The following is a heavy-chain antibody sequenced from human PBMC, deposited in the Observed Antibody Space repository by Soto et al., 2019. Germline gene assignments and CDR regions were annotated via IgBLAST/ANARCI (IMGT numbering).Heavy chain of an antibody. D-gene: IGHD1-26*01. CDR3: ARHTAEGIFTHRGALGY. CDR2: ISYDGSGK. Sequence: QVQLVESGGGVVQPGRSLRLSCAASGFTFNNYALHWVRQSPGKGLEWVALISYDGSGKKYADSVKGRFTISRDNSNNTLFLELSGLRTEDTAVYYCARHTAEGIFTHRGALGYWGQGTLITVSS. V-gene: IGHV3-30-3*01. J-gene: IGHJ4*02. CDR1: GFTFNNYA.